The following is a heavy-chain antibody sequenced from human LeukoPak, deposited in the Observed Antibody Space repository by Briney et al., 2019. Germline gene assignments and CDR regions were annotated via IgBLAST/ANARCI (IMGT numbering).Heavy chain of an antibody. CDR3: ASGGGTEVDY. J-gene: IGHJ4*02. Sequence: PSETLSLTCTVSGGSLSSYYWSWIRQPPGKGLEWIGYIYYSGSTNYNPSLKSRVTISVDTSKNQFSLKLSSVTAADTAVYYCASGGGTEVDYWGQGTLVTVSS. D-gene: IGHD2-21*01. CDR2: IYYSGST. CDR1: GGSLSSYY. V-gene: IGHV4-59*01.